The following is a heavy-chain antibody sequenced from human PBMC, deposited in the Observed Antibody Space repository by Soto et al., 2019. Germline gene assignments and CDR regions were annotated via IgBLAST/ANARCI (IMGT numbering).Heavy chain of an antibody. D-gene: IGHD5-18*01. J-gene: IGHJ5*02. Sequence: SETLSLTCNVSGGSITTGGYYWRWIRQNPGKGLEWIGYIYYSGITNYNPSLKSRLTISRDTAKNQFSLNLSSVTAADTAVYYCARGYSNGYLGNWFDLWGQGTLVTSPQ. CDR2: IYYSGIT. CDR1: GGSITTGGYY. V-gene: IGHV4-31*03. CDR3: ARGYSNGYLGNWFDL.